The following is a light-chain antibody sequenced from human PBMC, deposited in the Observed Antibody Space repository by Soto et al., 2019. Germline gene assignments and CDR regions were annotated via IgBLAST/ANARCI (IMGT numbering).Light chain of an antibody. V-gene: IGKV1-5*01. J-gene: IGKJ5*01. Sequence: DIQMTHSPSTLSASVGDRFAIACRASQSISSWLAWYQQKPGKAPKLLIYDASSLESGVPSRFSGSGSGTDSSDGICGMQPQNIAACYWRQYEKLPALGQGTRLE. CDR2: DAS. CDR1: QSISSW. CDR3: RQYEKLPA.